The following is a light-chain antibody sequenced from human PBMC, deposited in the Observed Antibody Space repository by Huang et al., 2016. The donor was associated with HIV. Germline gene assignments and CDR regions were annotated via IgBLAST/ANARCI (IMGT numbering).Light chain of an antibody. Sequence: EIVLTQSPGTLSLSPGERATLSCRANESISSNYLAWYQQRPGQAPRVIIYGASSRNTGIPDRVSGSGSGTDFTLTISKLEPEDFAVYYCQQYGSSPLTFGQGTKVEIK. V-gene: IGKV3-20*01. CDR2: GAS. CDR3: QQYGSSPLT. CDR1: ESISSNY. J-gene: IGKJ1*01.